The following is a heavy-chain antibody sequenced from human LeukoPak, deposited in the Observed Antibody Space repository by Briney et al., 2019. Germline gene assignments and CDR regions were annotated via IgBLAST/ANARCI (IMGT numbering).Heavy chain of an antibody. CDR3: ARGGGSSGWSLFDY. CDR1: GGSISSYY. CDR2: IYTSGST. D-gene: IGHD6-19*01. J-gene: IGHJ4*02. V-gene: IGHV4-4*07. Sequence: SETLSLTCTVSGGSISSYYWSWIRQPARKGLEWIGRIYTSGSTNYNPSLKSRVTMSVDTSKNQFSLKLSSVTAADTAVYYCARGGGSSGWSLFDYWGQGTLVTVSS.